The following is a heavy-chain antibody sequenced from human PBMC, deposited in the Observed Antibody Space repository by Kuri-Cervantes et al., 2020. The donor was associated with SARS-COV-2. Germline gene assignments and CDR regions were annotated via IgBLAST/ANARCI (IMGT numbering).Heavy chain of an antibody. Sequence: GGSLRLSCAASGFTFSNYGMHWVRQAPGKGLEWVAVISYDGSDRYYADSVKGRFTISRDNSKNTLYLQMNSLRAGDTAVYYCAKVWSGSYSHYYYYAMDVWGQGTTVTVSS. D-gene: IGHD3-10*01. CDR3: AKVWSGSYSHYYYYAMDV. CDR1: GFTFSNYG. CDR2: ISYDGSDR. J-gene: IGHJ6*02. V-gene: IGHV3-30*18.